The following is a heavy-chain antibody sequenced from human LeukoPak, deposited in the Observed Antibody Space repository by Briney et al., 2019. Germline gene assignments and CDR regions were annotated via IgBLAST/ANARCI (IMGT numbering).Heavy chain of an antibody. V-gene: IGHV4-4*07. Sequence: SETLSLTCTVSGGSISSCYWSWIRQPAGKGLEWIGRIYTSGSTNYNPSLKSRVTMSVDTSKNQFSLKLSSVTAADTAVYYCARERSVVVITTWSGWFDHWGQGTLVTVSS. CDR1: GGSISSCY. CDR3: ARERSVVVITTWSGWFDH. D-gene: IGHD3-22*01. J-gene: IGHJ5*02. CDR2: IYTSGST.